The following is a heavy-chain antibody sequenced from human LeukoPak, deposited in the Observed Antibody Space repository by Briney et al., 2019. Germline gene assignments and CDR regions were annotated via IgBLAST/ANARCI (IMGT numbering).Heavy chain of an antibody. D-gene: IGHD4-23*01. CDR2: ISGSGTT. CDR3: AGYGGYSL. CDR1: GFAVSGNH. J-gene: IGHJ4*01. V-gene: IGHV3-66*01. Sequence: GGSLRLSCAASGFAVSGNHMTWVRQAPGKGLEWVSVISGSGTTFYADSVKGRLTISRDISKNTIYLQMNNLRPEDTAVYYCAGYGGYSLWGQGTLVTVSS.